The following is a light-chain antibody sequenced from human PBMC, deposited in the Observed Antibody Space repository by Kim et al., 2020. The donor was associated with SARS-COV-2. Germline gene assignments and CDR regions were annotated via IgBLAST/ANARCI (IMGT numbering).Light chain of an antibody. CDR2: DAS. CDR1: QSISNN. Sequence: SPGQRATLSCRASQSISNNLAWYQQKRGQAPRLLIYDASTRATGVPASFSGSGSGTEFTLTISSLQPEDAAVYYCQQYNNWPPWTFGQGTKVDI. V-gene: IGKV3-15*01. J-gene: IGKJ1*01. CDR3: QQYNNWPPWT.